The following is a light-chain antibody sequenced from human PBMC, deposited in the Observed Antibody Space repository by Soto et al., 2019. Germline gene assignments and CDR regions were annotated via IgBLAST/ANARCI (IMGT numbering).Light chain of an antibody. V-gene: IGKV3-15*01. CDR2: AAS. CDR3: QQYNNWPRIT. Sequence: EIVMTQSPATLSVSPGESATLSCRASQSVSSNLAWYQQKPGQAPRLLIHAASARATGIPARFSGSGSGTEFTLTISRLQSEDFAVYYCQQYNNWPRITFGPGTKVDIK. J-gene: IGKJ3*01. CDR1: QSVSSN.